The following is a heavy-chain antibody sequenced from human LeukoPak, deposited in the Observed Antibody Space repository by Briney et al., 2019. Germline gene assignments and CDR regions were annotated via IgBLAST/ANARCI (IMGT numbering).Heavy chain of an antibody. V-gene: IGHV3-23*01. Sequence: GGSLRLSCAASGFTFNSYTMSWVRQAPGKGREWVSAISGSGGSTYYADSVKGRFTISRDNSKNTLYLQMNSLRAEDTSVYYCAKENRITMIAVVYFDYWGQGTLVTVSS. CDR3: AKENRITMIAVVYFDY. D-gene: IGHD3-22*01. CDR1: GFTFNSYT. CDR2: ISGSGGST. J-gene: IGHJ4*02.